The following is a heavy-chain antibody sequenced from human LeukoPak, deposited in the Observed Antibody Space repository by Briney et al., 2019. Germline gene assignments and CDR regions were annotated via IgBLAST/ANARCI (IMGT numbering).Heavy chain of an antibody. D-gene: IGHD2-21*02. V-gene: IGHV3-15*05. CDR2: IKSKADAGTT. J-gene: IGHJ5*01. Sequence: GGSLRLSCAASGFTFSDAWMSWVRQAPGKGPECVGRIKSKADAGTTDYGAPVKGRFSISRDDSKNTLYLQMNSLKAEDTAVYYCITDVPSDLYPFDFWGQGTLVTVSS. CDR3: ITDVPSDLYPFDF. CDR1: GFTFSDAW.